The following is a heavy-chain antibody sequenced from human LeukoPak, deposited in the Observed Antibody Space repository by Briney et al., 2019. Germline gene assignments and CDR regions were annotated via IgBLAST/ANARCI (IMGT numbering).Heavy chain of an antibody. J-gene: IGHJ3*02. Sequence: GGSLRLSCAASGLTVSNNHMSWVRQAPGKGLEWVSVIYIGGGTNYAVSVEGRFTISRDNSKNSLYLQMNSLRAEDTAVYYCGRHTSREAFDIWGQGTTVTVSS. D-gene: IGHD1-26*01. CDR3: GRHTSREAFDI. V-gene: IGHV3-53*01. CDR2: IYIGGGT. CDR1: GLTVSNNH.